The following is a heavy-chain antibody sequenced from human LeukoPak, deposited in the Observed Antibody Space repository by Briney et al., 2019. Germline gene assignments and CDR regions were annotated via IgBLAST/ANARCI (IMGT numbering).Heavy chain of an antibody. CDR1: GGSISSGGYS. V-gene: IGHV4-30-2*01. CDR2: IYHSGST. J-gene: IGHJ4*02. D-gene: IGHD6-6*01. Sequence: SQTLSLTCAVSGGSISSGGYSWSWIRQPPGKGLEWIGYIYHSGSTYYNPSLKSRVTISVDTSKNQFSLKLSSVTAADTAVYYCARGKGAAPPGGYWGQGTLVTVSS. CDR3: ARGKGAAPPGGY.